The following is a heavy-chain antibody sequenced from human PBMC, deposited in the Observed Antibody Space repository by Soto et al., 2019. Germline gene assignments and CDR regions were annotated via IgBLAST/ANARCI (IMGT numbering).Heavy chain of an antibody. CDR3: AKHPQTTVTTDYNFDY. D-gene: IGHD4-17*01. CDR1: GGTFSSYT. CDR2: IIPILGIA. Sequence: GASVKVSCKASGGTFSSYTISWVRQAPGQGLEWMGRIIPILGIANYAQKFQGRVTITADKSTSTAYMELSSLRSEDTAVYYCAKHPQTTVTTDYNFDYCGQGTLVTVSS. J-gene: IGHJ4*02. V-gene: IGHV1-69*02.